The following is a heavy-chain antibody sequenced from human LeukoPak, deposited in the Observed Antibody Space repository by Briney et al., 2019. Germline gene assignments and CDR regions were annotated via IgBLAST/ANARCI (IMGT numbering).Heavy chain of an antibody. CDR3: ASKDDSDYHYGGFDI. V-gene: IGHV4-34*01. D-gene: IGHD3-22*01. Sequence: SETLSLTCTVYGGSFSAYYWSWIRQPPGKGLEWIGEINHSGSSKYNPSLNSRVTISVDRSKAQFSLKLNSLTAADTAIYYCASKDDSDYHYGGFDIWGQGTMVTVSS. CDR2: INHSGSS. CDR1: GGSFSAYY. J-gene: IGHJ3*02.